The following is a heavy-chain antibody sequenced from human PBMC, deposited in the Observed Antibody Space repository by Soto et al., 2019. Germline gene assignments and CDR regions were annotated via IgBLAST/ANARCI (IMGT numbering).Heavy chain of an antibody. V-gene: IGHV1-2*02. J-gene: IGHJ4*02. D-gene: IGHD2-2*01. CDR2: INPSNGGT. Sequence: ASVKVSCKASGYSFTGYSMHWVRQAPGQGLEWMGWINPSNGGTNYAQKFQGRVAMTRDTSISTAYMELSRLRSDDTAAYYCARETRYCTSSSCYPLAWRHFDYWGQGTLVTVSS. CDR3: ARETRYCTSSSCYPLAWRHFDY. CDR1: GYSFTGYS.